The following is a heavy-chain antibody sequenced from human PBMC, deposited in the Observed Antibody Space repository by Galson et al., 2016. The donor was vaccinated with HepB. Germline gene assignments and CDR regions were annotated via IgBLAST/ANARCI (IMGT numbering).Heavy chain of an antibody. J-gene: IGHJ4*02. CDR2: ISYDGNNK. CDR3: AREGGARFDY. Sequence: SLRLSCAASGFTFTNFPMHWVRQAPGKGLDWVAIISYDGNNKYYADSVKGRFTLSRDNSNNTVYLQMNSLRAEDTAVYYCAREGGARFDYWGQGTLVTVSS. CDR1: GFTFTNFP. V-gene: IGHV3-30*04. D-gene: IGHD2-15*01.